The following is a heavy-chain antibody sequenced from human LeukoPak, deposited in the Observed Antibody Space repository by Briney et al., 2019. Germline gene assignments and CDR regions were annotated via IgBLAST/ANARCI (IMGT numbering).Heavy chain of an antibody. CDR3: ARSPTDFWSGYRPEYYYYYYMDV. CDR2: IIPIFGTA. CDR1: GGTLSSYA. D-gene: IGHD3-3*01. Sequence: SVKVSCKASGGTLSSYAISWVRQAPGQGLEWMGGIIPIFGTANYAQKFQGRVTITTDESTSTAYMELSSLRSEDTAVYYCARSPTDFWSGYRPEYYYYYYMDVWGKGTTVTVSS. J-gene: IGHJ6*03. V-gene: IGHV1-69*05.